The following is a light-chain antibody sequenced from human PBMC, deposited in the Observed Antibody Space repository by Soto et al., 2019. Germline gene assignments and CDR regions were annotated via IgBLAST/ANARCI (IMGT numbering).Light chain of an antibody. J-gene: IGKJ4*01. CDR2: DAS. CDR3: HCRHHWTPRLT. Sequence: EVVLTQSPATLSLSPGERATLSCRASESIGNYLAWYQQKLGQAPKLLIYDASHRAIGIPGRFSGDGSGTDLTLTISILEPEHFAFYDCHCRHHWTPRLTFGRGTKVDIK. V-gene: IGKV3-11*01. CDR1: ESIGNY.